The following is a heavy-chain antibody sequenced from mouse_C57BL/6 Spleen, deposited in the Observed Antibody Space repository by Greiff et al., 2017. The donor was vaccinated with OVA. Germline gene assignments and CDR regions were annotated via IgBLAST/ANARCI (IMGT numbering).Heavy chain of an antibody. V-gene: IGHV1-80*01. CDR2: IYPGDGDT. CDR3: ARCAYGSSQYYYAMDY. CDR1: GYAFSSYW. J-gene: IGHJ4*01. D-gene: IGHD1-1*01. Sequence: QVQLKQSGAELVKPGASVKISCKASGYAFSSYWMNWVKQRPGKGLEWIGQIYPGDGDTNYNGKFKGKATLTADKSSSTAYMQLSSLTSEDSAVYVCARCAYGSSQYYYAMDYWGQGTSVTVSS.